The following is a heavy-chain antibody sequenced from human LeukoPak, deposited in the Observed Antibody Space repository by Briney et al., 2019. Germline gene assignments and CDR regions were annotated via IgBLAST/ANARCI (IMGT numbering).Heavy chain of an antibody. J-gene: IGHJ4*02. CDR2: INHSGST. Sequence: SETLSLTCAVYGGSFSGYYWSWIRQPPGKGLEWIGEINHSGSTNYNPSLKSRVTISVDTSKNQFSLKLSSVTAADTAVYYCARHHSGSYDYWGQGNLVTVSS. V-gene: IGHV4-34*01. CDR3: ARHHSGSYDY. CDR1: GGSFSGYY. D-gene: IGHD3-10*01.